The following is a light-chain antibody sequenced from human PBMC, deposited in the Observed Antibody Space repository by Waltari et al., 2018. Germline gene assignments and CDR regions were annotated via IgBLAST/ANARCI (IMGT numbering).Light chain of an antibody. J-gene: IGLJ2*01. V-gene: IGLV2-11*01. Sequence: QSALTQPRSVSGPPGQSVTISCPGTTSDVISYNYVSWYQQHPDKAPKLVIYDVHKRPPGVPERFSGSKSGDTASLTISGLQTEDEADYYCCSYAGNYTLVFGGGTKLTVL. CDR3: CSYAGNYTLV. CDR1: TSDVISYNY. CDR2: DVH.